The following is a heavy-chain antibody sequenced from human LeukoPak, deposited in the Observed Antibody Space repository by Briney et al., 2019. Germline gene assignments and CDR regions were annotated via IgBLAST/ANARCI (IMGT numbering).Heavy chain of an antibody. V-gene: IGHV1-46*01. J-gene: IGHJ4*02. CDR2: INPSGGST. CDR1: GYTFTSYY. Sequence: SVKVSCKASGYTFTSYYMHWVRQAPGQGLEWMGIINPSGGSTSYAQKFQGRVTMTRDMSTSTDYMELRSLRSDDTAVYYCARDSSSWPFDYWGQGTLVTVSS. CDR3: ARDSSSWPFDY. D-gene: IGHD6-13*01.